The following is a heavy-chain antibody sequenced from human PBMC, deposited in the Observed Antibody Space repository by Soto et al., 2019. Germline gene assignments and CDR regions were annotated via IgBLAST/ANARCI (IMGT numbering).Heavy chain of an antibody. CDR1: GGSISNPIYY. CDR3: AGRTSLTSVEIFSGGLSGYNWVDP. CDR2: IFYSGNT. V-gene: IGHV4-39*01. J-gene: IGHJ5*01. Sequence: QLQLQESGPGLVKPSETLSLTCTVSGGSISNPIYYWAWIRQPPGKGLEWIGSIFYSGNTYYNPSHKSRVTMSVDTSQNQFSLKLSSVTAADTAVYYCAGRTSLTSVEIFSGGLSGYNWVDPWGRGTLVTVSS. D-gene: IGHD3-3*01.